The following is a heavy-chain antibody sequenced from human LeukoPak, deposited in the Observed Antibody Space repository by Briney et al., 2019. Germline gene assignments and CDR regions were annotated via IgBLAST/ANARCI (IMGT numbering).Heavy chain of an antibody. CDR1: GGTFSSYA. Sequence: SVKVSCKASGGTFSSYAISWVRQAPGQGLEWMGGIIPIFGTANYAQKFQGRVTITADESTSTAYMELSSLRSEDTAVYYCARDGHYDILTGFESFGMDVWSKGTTVTVSS. CDR3: ARDGHYDILTGFESFGMDV. V-gene: IGHV1-69*01. CDR2: IIPIFGTA. D-gene: IGHD3-9*01. J-gene: IGHJ6*04.